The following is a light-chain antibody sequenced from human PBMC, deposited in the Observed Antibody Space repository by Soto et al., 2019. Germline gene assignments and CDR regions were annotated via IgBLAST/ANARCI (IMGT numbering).Light chain of an antibody. V-gene: IGKV3-15*01. CDR3: QQYKSWPRT. Sequence: EIVITQSPATLSVSPGERVTLSCRASQSLGSNLAWYQQKPGQAPRLLIYGASTRATGIPARFSGSGAGAEFTLTISSLQSEDFAVYYCQQYKSWPRTFGQGTKVDIK. J-gene: IGKJ1*01. CDR1: QSLGSN. CDR2: GAS.